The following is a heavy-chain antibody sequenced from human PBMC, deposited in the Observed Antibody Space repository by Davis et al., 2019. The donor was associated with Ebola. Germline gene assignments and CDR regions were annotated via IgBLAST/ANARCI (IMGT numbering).Heavy chain of an antibody. CDR1: GFTFSSYA. CDR3: ARSEYQLLFDY. J-gene: IGHJ4*02. CDR2: ISYDGSNK. D-gene: IGHD2-2*01. Sequence: GESLKISCAASGFTFSSYAMHWVRQAPGKGLEWVAVISYDGSNKYYADSVKGRFTISRDNSKNTLYLQMNSLRAEDTALYYCARSEYQLLFDYWGQGTLVTVSS. V-gene: IGHV3-30-3*01.